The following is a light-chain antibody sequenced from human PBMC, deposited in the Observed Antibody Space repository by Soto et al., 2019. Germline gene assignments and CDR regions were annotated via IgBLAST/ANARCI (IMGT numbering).Light chain of an antibody. CDR2: VNSDGSH. J-gene: IGLJ3*02. CDR1: SGHSSYA. V-gene: IGLV4-69*01. Sequence: QTVLTQSPSASASLGASVKLTCTLSSGHSSYAIAWHQQHPEKGPRYLMKVNSDGSHSKGDGIPDRFSGSSSGAERYLTISSLQSEDEGDYYCQTWGTARVFGGGTKVTVL. CDR3: QTWGTARV.